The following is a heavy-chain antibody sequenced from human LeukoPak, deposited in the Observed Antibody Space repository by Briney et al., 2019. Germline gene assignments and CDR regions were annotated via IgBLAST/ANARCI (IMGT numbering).Heavy chain of an antibody. Sequence: GGSLRLSCAASGFTFSSYAMSWVRQAPGKGLEWVSANSGSGGSTYYVDSVKGRFTVSRDNSKNTVYLQMNSLRVEDTAVYYCAKSHGGGGWYLDGFDIWGQGTMVTVSP. CDR1: GFTFSSYA. CDR3: AKSHGGGGWYLDGFDI. CDR2: NSGSGGST. V-gene: IGHV3-23*01. J-gene: IGHJ3*02. D-gene: IGHD6-19*01.